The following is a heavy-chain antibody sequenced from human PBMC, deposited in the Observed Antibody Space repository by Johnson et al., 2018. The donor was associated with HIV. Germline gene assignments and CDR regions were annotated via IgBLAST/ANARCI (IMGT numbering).Heavy chain of an antibody. D-gene: IGHD1-26*01. Sequence: QVQLVESGGGVVQPGRSLRLSCAASGFTFSSYAFHWVRQAPGKGLEWVAVFSYDGSNKYYADSVKGRVTISRDNSKNTLYLQMNSRRAEDTAVYYCAKDAAWELLRPDAFDIWGQGTMVTV. CDR2: FSYDGSNK. CDR3: AKDAAWELLRPDAFDI. CDR1: GFTFSSYA. J-gene: IGHJ3*02. V-gene: IGHV3-30-3*01.